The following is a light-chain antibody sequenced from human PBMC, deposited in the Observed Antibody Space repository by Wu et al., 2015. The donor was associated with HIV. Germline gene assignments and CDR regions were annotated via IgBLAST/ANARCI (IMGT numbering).Light chain of an antibody. J-gene: IGKJ1*01. CDR1: PGMSNY. CDR2: GTS. V-gene: IGKV1-27*01. Sequence: DIQMTQSPSSLSASVGDRVTITCRTSPGMSNYVVWYQQKPGKVPKLLVYGTSTLQSGVPSRFSGSGSGTEFTLTISSLQRENIGTYYCQIYNSRPQWAFGQGTKVEIK. CDR3: QIYNSRPQWA.